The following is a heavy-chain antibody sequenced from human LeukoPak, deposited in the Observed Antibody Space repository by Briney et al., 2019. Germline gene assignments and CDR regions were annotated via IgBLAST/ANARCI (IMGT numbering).Heavy chain of an antibody. CDR2: INPISGAT. D-gene: IGHD3-16*02. J-gene: IGHJ4*02. CDR3: ARLPYRDGVAQDY. Sequence: GASVKVSCKTSGYTFTRYYMQWVRQAPGHGLEWMGIINPISGATDYAQKFQGRVTMTRDTSTSTVYMELGSLRSEDTAMYYCARLPYRDGVAQDYWGQGTLVTVSP. V-gene: IGHV1-46*01. CDR1: GYTFTRYY.